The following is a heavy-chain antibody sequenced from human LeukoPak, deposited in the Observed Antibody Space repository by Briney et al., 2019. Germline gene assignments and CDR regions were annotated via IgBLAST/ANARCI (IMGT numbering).Heavy chain of an antibody. V-gene: IGHV1-46*01. J-gene: IGHJ6*03. CDR3: ARGGYYGSGSLTYYYYYMDV. CDR1: GYTFTSYY. CDR2: INPSGGST. Sequence: ASVKVPCKASGYTFTSYYMHWVRQAPGQGLEWMGIINPSGGSTSYAQKFQGRVTMTRDMSTSTVYMELSSLRSEDTAVYYCARGGYYGSGSLTYYYYYMDVWGKGTTVTVSS. D-gene: IGHD3-10*01.